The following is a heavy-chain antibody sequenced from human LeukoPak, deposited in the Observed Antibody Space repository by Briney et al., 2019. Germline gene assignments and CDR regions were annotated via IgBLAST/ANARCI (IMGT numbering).Heavy chain of an antibody. CDR3: ARGDDPRAYYYYMDV. J-gene: IGHJ6*03. Sequence: SETLSLTCTVSGGSISSYYWSWIRQPPGKGLEWIGYIYYSGSTNYNPSLKSRVTISVDTSRDQFSLKLSSVTAADTAVYYCARGDDPRAYYYYMDVWGKGTTVTVSS. CDR1: GGSISSYY. V-gene: IGHV4-59*13. D-gene: IGHD3-16*01. CDR2: IYYSGST.